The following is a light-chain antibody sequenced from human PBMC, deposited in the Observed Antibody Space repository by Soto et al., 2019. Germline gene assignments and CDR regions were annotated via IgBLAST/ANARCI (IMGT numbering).Light chain of an antibody. V-gene: IGKV3D-15*01. CDR1: QSVSST. J-gene: IGKJ3*01. CDR3: QQYNNWPFT. Sequence: EIVVTQSPATLSVSPGERATLSCRASQSVSSTLAWYQQKPGQAPRLLIYGASTRATGIPARFSGSGSGTEFTLTISSLQSEDFAVYYCQQYNNWPFTFGPGTKVDIK. CDR2: GAS.